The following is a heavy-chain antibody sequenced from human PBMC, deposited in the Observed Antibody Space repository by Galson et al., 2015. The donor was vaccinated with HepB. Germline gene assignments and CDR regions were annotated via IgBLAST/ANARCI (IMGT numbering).Heavy chain of an antibody. V-gene: IGHV3-48*02. CDR3: ARDPYGAGNC. J-gene: IGHJ4*02. CDR1: AFSFSSFG. CDR2: IGPSGSDR. D-gene: IGHD3-10*01. Sequence: SLRLSCAASAFSFSSFGMNWSRQAPGKGPEWISYIGPSGSDRKYADSVKGRFTISRDNAKNSLYLEMNSLRDEDTAVYYCARDPYGAGNCWGQGTLVTVSS.